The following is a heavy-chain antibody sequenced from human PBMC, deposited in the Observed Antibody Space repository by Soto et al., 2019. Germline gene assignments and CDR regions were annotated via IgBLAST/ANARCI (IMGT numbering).Heavy chain of an antibody. J-gene: IGHJ4*02. CDR3: ESRDPGTSVDY. Sequence: SETLSLTCAVSGGSFTSNNWWTWVRQPPGQGLEWIGEIYRTGSTNYNPSLKSRVTISLDKSGNQFSLKVTSLTAADTAVYYCESRDPGTSVDYWGQGTLVTVYS. D-gene: IGHD1-7*01. CDR2: IYRTGST. V-gene: IGHV4-4*02. CDR1: GGSFTSNNW.